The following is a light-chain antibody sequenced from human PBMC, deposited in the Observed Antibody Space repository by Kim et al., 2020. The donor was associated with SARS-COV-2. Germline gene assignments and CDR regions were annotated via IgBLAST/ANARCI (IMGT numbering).Light chain of an antibody. J-gene: IGKJ4*01. CDR2: GAS. V-gene: IGKV1-39*01. Sequence: ASVGDRVTITCRASQSISTYLNWFQQKPGKAPKALIYGASSLQRGVPSKFSGSGSGTDFTLTISSLQPEDFAVYYCQQNYSIPLTFGGGTKLEIK. CDR3: QQNYSIPLT. CDR1: QSISTY.